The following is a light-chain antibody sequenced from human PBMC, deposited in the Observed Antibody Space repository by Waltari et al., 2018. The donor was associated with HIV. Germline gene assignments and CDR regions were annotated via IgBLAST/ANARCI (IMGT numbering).Light chain of an antibody. CDR2: QEN. Sequence: YELTQPPSVSVSLGQTASLTCTGAQLGENFPCWYQQKPGQSPVLLIYQENKRPSGIPDRFAGSISGNTATLTSSGTQTLDEGDYYCQAWDSNSNVFGPGTKVTVL. CDR1: QLGENF. V-gene: IGLV3-1*01. CDR3: QAWDSNSNV. J-gene: IGLJ1*01.